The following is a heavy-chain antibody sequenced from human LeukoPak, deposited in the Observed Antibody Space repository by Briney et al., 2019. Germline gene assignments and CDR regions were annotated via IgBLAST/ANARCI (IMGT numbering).Heavy chain of an antibody. D-gene: IGHD4-11*01. J-gene: IGHJ4*02. Sequence: ASVKVSCKASGYTFTSYYMHWVRQAPGQGLEWMGIISPSDGNTMYAQKFQGRVTMTRDTSTTTVYMDLSILRSEDTAVYYCARGKAVIAPLGYFDYWGPGNLVTVPS. CDR3: ARGKAVIAPLGYFDY. V-gene: IGHV1-46*01. CDR1: GYTFTSYY. CDR2: ISPSDGNT.